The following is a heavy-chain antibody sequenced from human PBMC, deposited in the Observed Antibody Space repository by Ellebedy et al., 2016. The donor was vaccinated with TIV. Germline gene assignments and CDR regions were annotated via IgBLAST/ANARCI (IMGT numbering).Heavy chain of an antibody. V-gene: IGHV1-46*04. CDR3: ARARSSGWLHTPDY. CDR2: IKPSGGST. Sequence: AASVKVSCKASGYTFSNYYMHWVRQAPGQGLEWMGIIKPSGGSTTYAQKLQGRVTMTRDTSTSTVYMELSSLRSEDTAVYYCARARSSGWLHTPDYWGQGILVTVSS. J-gene: IGHJ4*02. D-gene: IGHD6-19*01. CDR1: GYTFSNYY.